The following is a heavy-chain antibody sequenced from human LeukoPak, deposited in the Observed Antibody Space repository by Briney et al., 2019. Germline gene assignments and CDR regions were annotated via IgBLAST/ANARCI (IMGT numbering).Heavy chain of an antibody. V-gene: IGHV1-69*13. CDR1: GGTFSSYA. CDR3: ARDRYFGSGSYYDNYYYYYMDV. J-gene: IGHJ6*03. D-gene: IGHD3-10*01. Sequence: GASVKLSCKASGGTFSSYAITWVRQAPGPGLKWMGGFIPIFRRANYAQKLQGRVTITADESTTTAYMELSSLRSEDTAVYYCARDRYFGSGSYYDNYYYYYMDVWGKGTTVTISS. CDR2: FIPIFRRA.